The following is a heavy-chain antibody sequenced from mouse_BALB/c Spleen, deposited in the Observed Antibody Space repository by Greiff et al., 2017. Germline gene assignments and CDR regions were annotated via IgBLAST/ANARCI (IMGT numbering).Heavy chain of an antibody. CDR3: ARDQGRLRPWFAY. D-gene: IGHD2-4*01. V-gene: IGHV5-4*02. J-gene: IGHJ3*01. CDR1: GFTFSDYY. Sequence: EVMLVESGGGLVKPGGSLKLSCAASGFTFSDYYMYWVRQTPEKRLEWVATISDGGSYTYYPDSVKGRFTISRDNAKNNLYLQMSSLKSEDTAMYYCARDQGRLRPWFAYWGQGTLVTVSA. CDR2: ISDGGSYT.